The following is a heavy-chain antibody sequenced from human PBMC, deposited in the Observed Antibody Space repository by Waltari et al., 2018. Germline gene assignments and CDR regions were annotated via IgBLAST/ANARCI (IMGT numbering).Heavy chain of an antibody. V-gene: IGHV4-59*01. D-gene: IGHD1-26*01. Sequence: QVQLQESGPGLVKPSETLSLTCTVSGGSIRSYYWSWIRQPPGKGLEWIGYIYYSGSTNYNPSLKSRVTISVDTSKNQFSLKLSSVTAADTAVYYCARVMGATGGGFDYWGQGTLVTVSS. CDR1: GGSIRSYY. CDR2: IYYSGST. CDR3: ARVMGATGGGFDY. J-gene: IGHJ4*02.